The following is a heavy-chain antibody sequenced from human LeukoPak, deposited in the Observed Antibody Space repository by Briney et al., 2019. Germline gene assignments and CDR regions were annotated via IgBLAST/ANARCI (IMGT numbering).Heavy chain of an antibody. Sequence: PGRSLRLSCAASGSTFSSYGMHWVRQAPGKGLEWVAVISYDGSNKYYADSVKGRFTISRDNSKNTLYLQMNSLRAEDTAVYYCAKEKYRSGPGMYFDYWGQGTLVTVSS. CDR2: ISYDGSNK. CDR1: GSTFSSYG. CDR3: AKEKYRSGPGMYFDY. V-gene: IGHV3-30*18. D-gene: IGHD6-19*01. J-gene: IGHJ4*02.